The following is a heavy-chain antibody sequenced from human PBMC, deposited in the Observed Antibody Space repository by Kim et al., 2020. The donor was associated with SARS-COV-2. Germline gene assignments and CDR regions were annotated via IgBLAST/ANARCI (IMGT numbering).Heavy chain of an antibody. CDR1: GGSISSYY. D-gene: IGHD3-16*01. CDR3: ASGQGVGGLYGMDV. V-gene: IGHV4-59*01. J-gene: IGHJ6*02. CDR2: IYYSGST. Sequence: SETLSITCTVSGGSISSYYWSWIRQPPGKGLEWIGYIYYSGSTNYNPSLKSRVTISVDTSKNQFSQTLSYVTAAETAGYYCASGQGVGGLYGMDVWG.